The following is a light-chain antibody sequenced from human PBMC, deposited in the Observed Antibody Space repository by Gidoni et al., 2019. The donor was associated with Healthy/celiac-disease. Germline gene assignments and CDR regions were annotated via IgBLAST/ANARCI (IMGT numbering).Light chain of an antibody. CDR1: SSDVGSYNL. V-gene: IGLV2-23*01. CDR3: CSYAGSSTFYV. CDR2: EGS. Sequence: QSALTQPASVSGSPEQSITISCTGTSSDVGSYNLVSWYQQHPGKAPKLMIYEGSKRPSGVSNRFSGSKSGNTASLTISGLQAEDEADYYCCSYAGSSTFYVFGTWTKVTVL. J-gene: IGLJ1*01.